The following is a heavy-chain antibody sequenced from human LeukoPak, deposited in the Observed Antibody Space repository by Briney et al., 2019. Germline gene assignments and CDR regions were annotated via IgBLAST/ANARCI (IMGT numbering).Heavy chain of an antibody. V-gene: IGHV1-24*01. Sequence: ASVKVSCKVSGYTLTDLSMHWVRQAPGKGLEWMGGVEPEDGKAIYAQRFQGRVTMTEDTSTDTAYTELSSLRSEDTAVYYCTTDILDYCDTSSCHKGNSWGQGTLVTVSS. CDR1: GYTLTDLS. D-gene: IGHD2-2*02. CDR2: VEPEDGKA. J-gene: IGHJ4*02. CDR3: TTDILDYCDTSSCHKGNS.